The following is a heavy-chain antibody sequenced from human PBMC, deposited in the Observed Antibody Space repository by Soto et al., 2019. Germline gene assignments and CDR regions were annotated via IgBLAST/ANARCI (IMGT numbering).Heavy chain of an antibody. Sequence: CAASGFTFSSYSMNSVRQAPGKGLEWVSSISSSSSYIYYADSVKGRFTISRDNAKNSLYLQMNSLRAEDTAGYYCAGGWGRYCNYGYYYYGMDVWGEGTTVTVSS. J-gene: IGHJ6*01. CDR3: AGGWGRYCNYGYYYYGMDV. CDR1: GFTFSSYS. CDR2: ISSSSSYI. D-gene: IGHD4-4*01. V-gene: IGHV3-21*01.